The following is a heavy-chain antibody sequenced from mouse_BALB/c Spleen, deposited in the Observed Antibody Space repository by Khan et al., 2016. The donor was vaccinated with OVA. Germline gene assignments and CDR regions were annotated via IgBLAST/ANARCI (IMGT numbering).Heavy chain of an antibody. CDR1: GYSFTDYS. J-gene: IGHJ3*01. Sequence: VQLQQSGPELVKPGASVKVSCKASGYSFTDYSLYWVKQSHGKSLEWIGYIDPSNGCTYYNQKFKGKATLTVDKSSSTAFMPLNSLTSEDSAVXYWARGGAGALASWGPRTLVTVAA. CDR2: IDPSNGCT. CDR3: ARGGAGALAS. V-gene: IGHV1S135*01.